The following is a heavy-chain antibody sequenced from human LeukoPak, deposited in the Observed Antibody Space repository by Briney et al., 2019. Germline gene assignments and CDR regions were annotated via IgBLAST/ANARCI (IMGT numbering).Heavy chain of an antibody. J-gene: IGHJ4*02. CDR1: GGSISRGGYY. CDR3: ARVGNRDWSLYDVNY. Sequence: SETLSLTCTVSGGSISRGGYYWSWIRQPPGKGLECIGFIYYSGSTNYNPSLKSRVTISVDTSKNQFSLKLSSVTAADTAVYYCARVGNRDWSLYDVNYWGQGTLVTVSS. D-gene: IGHD3/OR15-3a*01. CDR2: IYYSGST. V-gene: IGHV4-61*08.